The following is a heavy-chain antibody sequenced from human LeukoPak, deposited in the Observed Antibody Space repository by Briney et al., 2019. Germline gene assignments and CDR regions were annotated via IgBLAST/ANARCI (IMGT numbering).Heavy chain of an antibody. CDR3: ARSKAGAESSGNSFSHYYYYAMDV. V-gene: IGHV3-21*01. D-gene: IGHD6-19*01. CDR2: ISSSRSDI. J-gene: IGHJ6*02. Sequence: KPGGSLRLSCAASGFTFNFYSMSWVRQAPGKGLEWVSSISSSRSDIYYADSVKGRFTISRDSAKNSLSLQMINLRGEDTAVYYCARSKAGAESSGNSFSHYYYYAMDVWGQGTTVTVSS. CDR1: GFTFNFYS.